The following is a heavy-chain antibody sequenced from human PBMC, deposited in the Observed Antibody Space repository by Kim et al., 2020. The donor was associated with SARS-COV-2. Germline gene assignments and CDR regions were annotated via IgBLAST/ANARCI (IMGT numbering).Heavy chain of an antibody. CDR1: GYTFTSYA. CDR2: INAGNGNT. J-gene: IGHJ5*02. Sequence: ASVKVSCKASGYTFTSYAMHWVRQAPGQRLEWMGWINAGNGNTKYSQKLQGRVTITRDTSASTAYMELSSLRSEDTAVYYCARDFRVRGVNWFDPWGQGTLVTVSS. CDR3: ARDFRVRGVNWFDP. V-gene: IGHV1-3*01. D-gene: IGHD3-10*01.